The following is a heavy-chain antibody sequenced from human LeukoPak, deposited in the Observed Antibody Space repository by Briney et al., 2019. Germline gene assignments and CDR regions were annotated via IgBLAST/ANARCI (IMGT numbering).Heavy chain of an antibody. D-gene: IGHD6-6*01. V-gene: IGHV3-21*01. CDR1: GFTFSSYS. CDR2: ISSSSSYI. CDR3: ARDSSSLSYFDY. Sequence: PGGSLRLSCAASGFTFSSYSMNWVRQAPGEGLEWVSSISSSSSYIYYADSVKGRFTISRDNAKNLLYLQMNSLRAEDTAVYYCARDSSSLSYFDYWGQGTLVTVSS. J-gene: IGHJ4*02.